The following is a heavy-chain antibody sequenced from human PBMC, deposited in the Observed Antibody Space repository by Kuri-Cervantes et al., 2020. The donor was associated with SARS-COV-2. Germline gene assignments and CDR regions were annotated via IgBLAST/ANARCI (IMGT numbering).Heavy chain of an antibody. CDR3: TRRGPQQQLVRNYYYGMDV. D-gene: IGHD6-13*01. V-gene: IGHV3-73*01. J-gene: IGHJ6*02. CDR1: GFTFSGSA. Sequence: GESLKISCAASGFTFSGSAMHWVRQASGKGLEWVGCIRSKANSYATAYAASVKGRFTISRDDSKNTAYLQMNSLKTEDTAVYYCTRRGPQQQLVRNYYYGMDVWGQGTTVTVSS. CDR2: IRSKANSYAT.